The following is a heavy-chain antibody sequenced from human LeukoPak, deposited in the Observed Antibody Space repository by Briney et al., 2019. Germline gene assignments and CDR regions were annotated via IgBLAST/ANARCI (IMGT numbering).Heavy chain of an antibody. D-gene: IGHD2-15*01. CDR2: IKSKSDGGTI. CDR3: TTRRQDGW. Sequence: TGGSLRLSCVGSGFTFSDAWMSWVRQAPGKGLEWVGRIKSKSDGGTIDYAAPVKGRFTISRDDSRNTLYLQMNSLKTEDTAVYYYTTRRQDGWWGQGTLVTVS. J-gene: IGHJ4*02. CDR1: GFTFSDAW. V-gene: IGHV3-15*01.